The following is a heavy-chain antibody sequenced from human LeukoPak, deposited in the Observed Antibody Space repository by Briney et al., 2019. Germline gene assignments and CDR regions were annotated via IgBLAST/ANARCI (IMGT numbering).Heavy chain of an antibody. D-gene: IGHD1-26*01. CDR3: ARAGYSRFVDDLDY. V-gene: IGHV1-18*01. J-gene: IGHJ4*02. Sequence: ASVKVSCKASGYIFTNYGINWLRQAPGQGLEWMGWISAYNGNTKYTQKFQDRVTMTTDTSTSTAYMELKTLRSDDTAVYFCARAGYSRFVDDLDYWGQGTLVTVSS. CDR1: GYIFTNYG. CDR2: ISAYNGNT.